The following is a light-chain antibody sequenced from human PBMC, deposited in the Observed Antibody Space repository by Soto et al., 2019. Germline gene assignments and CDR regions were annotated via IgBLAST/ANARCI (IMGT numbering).Light chain of an antibody. CDR3: SSYAGSDNPYV. CDR1: SGDVGGYDY. CDR2: EVT. Sequence: QSALSQPPSSSVAPGQSVTISFTGTSGDVGGYDYVSWYQQHPGKAPKLMIYEVTKRPLGVPDRFSGSKSGNTASLTVSGLQAEDEADYYCSSYAGSDNPYVFGTGTKVTVL. J-gene: IGLJ1*01. V-gene: IGLV2-8*01.